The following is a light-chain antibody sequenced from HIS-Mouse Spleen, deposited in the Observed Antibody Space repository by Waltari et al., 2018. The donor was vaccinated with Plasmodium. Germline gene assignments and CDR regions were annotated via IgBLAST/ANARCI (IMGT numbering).Light chain of an antibody. CDR3: CSYAGSYTSS. V-gene: IGLV2-11*01. Sequence: QSALTQPRSVSGSPGQSVTISCTGTSRDVGGYNYVSWYQQPPGKAPKLMIYDFSKRPSGVPARFSGSKSGNTASLTISGLQAEDEADYYCCSYAGSYTSSFGGGTKLTVL. CDR2: DFS. J-gene: IGLJ2*01. CDR1: SRDVGGYNY.